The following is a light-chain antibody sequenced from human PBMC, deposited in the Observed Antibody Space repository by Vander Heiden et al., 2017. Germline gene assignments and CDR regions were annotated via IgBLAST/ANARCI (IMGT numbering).Light chain of an antibody. CDR3: RVWDSSSDQGV. CDR1: NIGSKR. J-gene: IGLJ2*01. CDR2: EDS. Sequence: SYVLTQPPSVSVAPGQTARITCGGNNIGSKRVHWYQQKPGQAPVLVGDEDSDRPSGIPERFAGCNAGKTAKLTISRVEAGDEADYYGRVWDSSSDQGVFGGGTKLTVL. V-gene: IGLV3-21*02.